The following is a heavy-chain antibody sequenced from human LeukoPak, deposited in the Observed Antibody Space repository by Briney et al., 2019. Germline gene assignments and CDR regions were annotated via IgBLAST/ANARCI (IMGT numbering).Heavy chain of an antibody. CDR2: IKSKSERGTT. J-gene: IGHJ4*02. CDR3: TSNLYCSTSSCYTLDN. V-gene: IGHV3-15*01. CDR1: GFTFSNGW. Sequence: GGSLRLSCAASGFTFSNGWMSWVRQAPGKGLEWVGRIKSKSERGTTDYAAPVKGRFTISRDGSTNTVYLHMNSLKTEDTAVYFCTSNLYCSTSSCYTLDNWGQGTLVAVS. D-gene: IGHD2-2*02.